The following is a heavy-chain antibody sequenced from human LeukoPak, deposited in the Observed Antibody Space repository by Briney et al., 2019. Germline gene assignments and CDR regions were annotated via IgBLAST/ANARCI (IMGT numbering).Heavy chain of an antibody. CDR1: GFTISTYS. D-gene: IGHD2-15*01. J-gene: IGHJ6*02. V-gene: IGHV3-21*01. Sequence: GGSLRLSCVASGFTISTYSMTWVRQAPGKGLEWVSSISSSSAYIYYTDSVRGRFTISRDNFKNSLYLQMNSLRAEDTGVYYCAEGGAKTGSYYYHGLDVWGQGTTVTVSS. CDR3: AEGGAKTGSYYYHGLDV. CDR2: ISSSSAYI.